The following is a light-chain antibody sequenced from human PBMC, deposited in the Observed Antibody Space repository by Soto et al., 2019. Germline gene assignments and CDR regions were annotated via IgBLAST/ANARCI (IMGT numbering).Light chain of an antibody. CDR1: QSIVTY. Sequence: DIQMTQSPSSLSASVGDRVTITCRASQSIVTYLNWYLQKPGKAPKLLIYAASNLQSGVPSRFSVSASVTDFTHTISSLQPEDFATYFCQQSYSTPPWTFGQGTKVEIK. J-gene: IGKJ1*01. CDR3: QQSYSTPPWT. V-gene: IGKV1-39*01. CDR2: AAS.